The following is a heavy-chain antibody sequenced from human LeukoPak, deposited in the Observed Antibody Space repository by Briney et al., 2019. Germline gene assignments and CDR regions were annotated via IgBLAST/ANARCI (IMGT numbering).Heavy chain of an antibody. Sequence: GGSLRLSCVASGFIFSSYWMSWVRQAPEKGLEWVAYINHDGSEIYYAYSVNGRFTISSDNAKHLLYMQMNSVRAEDTAVYYCARFQYGDTFYAMDVWGQGTMVTVSS. CDR3: ARFQYGDTFYAMDV. CDR1: GFIFSSYW. D-gene: IGHD4-17*01. V-gene: IGHV3-7*01. J-gene: IGHJ6*02. CDR2: INHDGSEI.